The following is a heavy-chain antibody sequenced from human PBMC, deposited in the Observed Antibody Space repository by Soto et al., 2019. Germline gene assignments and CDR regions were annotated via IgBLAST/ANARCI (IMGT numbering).Heavy chain of an antibody. CDR2: IYYSGST. CDR1: GGSISSSSYY. J-gene: IGHJ6*02. CDR3: ARGIAADLFEMDV. Sequence: SETLSLTCTVSGGSISSSSYYWGWIRQPPGKGLEWIGSIYYSGSTYYNPSLKSRVTISVDTSKNHFSLKLSSVTAADTAVFSCARGIAADLFEMDVWGQGSTVTVSS. D-gene: IGHD6-13*01. V-gene: IGHV4-39*02.